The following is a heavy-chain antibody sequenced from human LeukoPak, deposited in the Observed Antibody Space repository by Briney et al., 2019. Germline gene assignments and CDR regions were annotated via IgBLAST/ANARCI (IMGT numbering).Heavy chain of an antibody. CDR3: ANDYYGSGSYYYNWFDP. Sequence: GGSLRLSCAASGFTFSSYAMSWVRQAPGKGLEWVSAISGNGGSTYYADSVKGRFTISRDNSKNTLYLQMNSLRAEDTAVYYCANDYYGSGSYYYNWFDPWGQGTLVTVSS. J-gene: IGHJ5*02. CDR1: GFTFSSYA. CDR2: ISGNGGST. V-gene: IGHV3-23*01. D-gene: IGHD3-10*01.